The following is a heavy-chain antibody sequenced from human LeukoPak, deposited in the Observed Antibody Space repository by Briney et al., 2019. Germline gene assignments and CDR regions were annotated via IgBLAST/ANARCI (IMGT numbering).Heavy chain of an antibody. CDR3: ARLVVGATRYFDY. Sequence: PSETLSLTCTVSGGSISSSSYYGGWIRQPPGKGLEWIGSIYYSGSTYYNPSLKSRVTISVDTSKNQFSLKLSSVTAADTAVYYCARLVVGATRYFDYWGQGTLVTVSS. J-gene: IGHJ4*02. V-gene: IGHV4-39*01. CDR1: GGSISSSSYY. D-gene: IGHD1-26*01. CDR2: IYYSGST.